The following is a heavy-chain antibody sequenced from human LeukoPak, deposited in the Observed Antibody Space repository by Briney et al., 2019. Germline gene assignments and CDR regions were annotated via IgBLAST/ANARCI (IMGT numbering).Heavy chain of an antibody. V-gene: IGHV3-23*01. J-gene: IGHJ3*02. CDR1: GFTFSNHG. CDR2: VSPPGGGT. CDR3: ARVGIDYGDYLDAFDI. D-gene: IGHD4-17*01. Sequence: PGGSLRLSCAASGFTFSNHGMNWARQAPGKGLEWLSGVSPPGGGTYYADSVKGRFTISRDDSKNTLSLQMNSLRAEDTAVYYCARVGIDYGDYLDAFDIWGQGTMVTVSS.